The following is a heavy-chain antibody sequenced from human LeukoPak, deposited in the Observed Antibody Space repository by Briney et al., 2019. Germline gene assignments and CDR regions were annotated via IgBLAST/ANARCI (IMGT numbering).Heavy chain of an antibody. CDR2: IYYSGST. CDR1: GGPISSYY. D-gene: IGHD6-6*01. CDR3: AKLEYSSSSHWYFDL. V-gene: IGHV4-59*01. Sequence: SETLSLTCTVSGGPISSYYWSWIRQPPGKGLEWIGYIYYSGSTNYNPSLKSRVTISVDTSKNQFSLKLSSVTAADTAVYYCAKLEYSSSSHWYFDLWGRGTLVTVSS. J-gene: IGHJ2*01.